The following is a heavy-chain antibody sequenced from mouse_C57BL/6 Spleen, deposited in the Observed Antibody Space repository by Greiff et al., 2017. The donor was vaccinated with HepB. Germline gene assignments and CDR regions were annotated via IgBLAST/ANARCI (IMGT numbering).Heavy chain of an antibody. CDR1: GYTFTDYY. CDR2: INPNNGGT. CDR3: AGDYGRSYVFAY. J-gene: IGHJ3*01. Sequence: EVQLQQSGPELVKPGASVKISCKASGYTFTDYYMNWVKQSHGKSLEWIGDINPNNGGTSYNQKFKGKATLTVDKSSSTAYMELRSLTSEDSAVYYCAGDYGRSYVFAYWGQGTLVTVSA. D-gene: IGHD1-1*01. V-gene: IGHV1-26*01.